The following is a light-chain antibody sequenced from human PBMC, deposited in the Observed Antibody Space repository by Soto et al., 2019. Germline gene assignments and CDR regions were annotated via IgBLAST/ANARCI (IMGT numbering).Light chain of an antibody. J-gene: IGLJ3*02. CDR2: EVS. CDR3: TSYTSSSTLWV. Sequence: QSALTQPASVSGSPGQSITISCTGTSSDVGGYNYVSWYQQHPGKAPKLMIYEVSNRPSGVSNRFSGSKSGNTASLTISGLQAEDEADYYCTSYTSSSTLWVFGGGTKL. CDR1: SSDVGGYNY. V-gene: IGLV2-14*01.